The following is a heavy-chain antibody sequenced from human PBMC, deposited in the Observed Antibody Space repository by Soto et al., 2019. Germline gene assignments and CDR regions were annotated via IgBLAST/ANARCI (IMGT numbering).Heavy chain of an antibody. CDR2: IYYSGST. J-gene: IGHJ5*02. D-gene: IGHD5-12*01. Sequence: PSETLSLTCTVSGGSISSYYWSWIRQPPGKGLEWIGYIYYSGSTNYNPSLKSRVTISVDTSKNQFSLKLSSVTAADTAVYYCAGRIHSGYDSWFDPWGQGTLVTVSS. V-gene: IGHV4-59*08. CDR1: GGSISSYY. CDR3: AGRIHSGYDSWFDP.